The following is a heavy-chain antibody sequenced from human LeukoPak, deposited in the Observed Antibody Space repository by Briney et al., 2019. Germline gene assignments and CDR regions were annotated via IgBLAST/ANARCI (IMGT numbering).Heavy chain of an antibody. CDR1: GFTFSSYA. J-gene: IGHJ6*02. CDR3: ARPYCGGDCCTPYYGMDV. CDR2: ISYGGSNK. D-gene: IGHD2-21*02. V-gene: IGHV3-30-3*01. Sequence: PGRSLRLSCAASGFTFSSYAMHWVRQAPGKGLEWVAVISYGGSNKYYADSVKGRFTISRDNSKNTLYLQMNSLRAEDTAVYYCARPYCGGDCCTPYYGMDVWGQGTTVTVSS.